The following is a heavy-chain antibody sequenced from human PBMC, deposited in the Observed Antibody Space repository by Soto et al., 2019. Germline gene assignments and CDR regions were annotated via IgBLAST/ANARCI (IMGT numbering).Heavy chain of an antibody. CDR3: ATAPEPFSPAGYYVNWFDP. D-gene: IGHD3-22*01. CDR1: GASFTDGSLF. Sequence: PSETLSLTCTVSGASFTDGSLFWCWIRQSPGKGVEWMARTYIGGMTYYNPSLRSRVTISVDTSKSQFSLRLNSVTAADTAVYYCATAPEPFSPAGYYVNWFDPWGHGTLVTVPQ. V-gene: IGHV4-39*01. CDR2: TYIGGMT. J-gene: IGHJ5*02.